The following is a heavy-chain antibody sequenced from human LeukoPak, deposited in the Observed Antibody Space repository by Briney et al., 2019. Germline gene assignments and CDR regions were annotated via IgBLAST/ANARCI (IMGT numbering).Heavy chain of an antibody. CDR3: ARALPPVVPAAILDY. Sequence: ASVKVSCKASGYTFTSYGISWVRQAPGQGLEWMGWISAYNGNTNYAQKLQGRVAMTTDTSTSTAYMELRSLRSDDTAVYYCARALPPVVPAAILDYWGQGTLVTVSS. CDR2: ISAYNGNT. V-gene: IGHV1-18*01. J-gene: IGHJ4*02. CDR1: GYTFTSYG. D-gene: IGHD2-2*01.